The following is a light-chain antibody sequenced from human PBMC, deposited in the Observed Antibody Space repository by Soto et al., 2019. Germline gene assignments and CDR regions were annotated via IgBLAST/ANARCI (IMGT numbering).Light chain of an antibody. CDR1: QSVSNNY. CDR2: GSS. V-gene: IGKV3-20*01. CDR3: QQYGSSPPYT. J-gene: IGKJ2*01. Sequence: EVVLTQSPGTLSLSPGERATLSCRASQSVSNNYLAWYQQKPGQSTKLLIFGSSDRATGIPDMFSGSGSGTDFTLTISSLEPEDFAVYYCQQYGSSPPYTFGQGTKLEIK.